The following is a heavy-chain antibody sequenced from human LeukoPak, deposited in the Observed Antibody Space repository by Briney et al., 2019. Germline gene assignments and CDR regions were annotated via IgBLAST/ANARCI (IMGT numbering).Heavy chain of an antibody. V-gene: IGHV3-33*01. CDR2: IWYDGSNK. J-gene: IGHJ4*02. Sequence: GGSLRLSCAASGFTFSSYGMHWVRQAPGKGLEWVAVIWYDGSNKYYADSVKGRFTISRDNSKNTLYLQMNSLRAEDTAVYYCARAPRSKDIVVVVAATFDYWGQGTLVTVSS. CDR3: ARAPRSKDIVVVVAATFDY. D-gene: IGHD2-15*01. CDR1: GFTFSSYG.